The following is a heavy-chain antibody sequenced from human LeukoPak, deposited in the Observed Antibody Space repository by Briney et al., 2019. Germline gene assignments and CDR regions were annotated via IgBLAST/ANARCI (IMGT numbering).Heavy chain of an antibody. D-gene: IGHD3-22*01. Sequence: PGGSLRLSCAASGFTFSSYGMHWVRQAPGKGLEWVAVISYDGSNKYYADSVKGRFTISRDNSKNTLYLQMNSLRAEDTAVYYCAKDGQFDDSSDYYWGQGTLVTVSS. CDR3: AKDGQFDDSSDYY. V-gene: IGHV3-30*18. CDR2: ISYDGSNK. CDR1: GFTFSSYG. J-gene: IGHJ4*02.